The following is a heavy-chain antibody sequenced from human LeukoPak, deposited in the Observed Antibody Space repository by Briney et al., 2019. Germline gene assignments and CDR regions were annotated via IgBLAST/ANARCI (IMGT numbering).Heavy chain of an antibody. CDR2: IYTSGIT. D-gene: IGHD4-11*01. CDR3: AGYSNYYYYMDV. J-gene: IGHJ6*03. Sequence: SETLSLTCTVSGGSVSSVSSYWSWVRQPAVKGLEWIGRIYTSGITDYNPSLKSRVTISVDTSKNQFSLKLSSVTAADTAVYYCAGYSNYYYYMDVWGKGTTVTVSS. V-gene: IGHV4-61*02. CDR1: GGSVSSVSSY.